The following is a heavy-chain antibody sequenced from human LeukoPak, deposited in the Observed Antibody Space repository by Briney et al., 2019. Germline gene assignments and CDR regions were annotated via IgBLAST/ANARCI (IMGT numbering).Heavy chain of an antibody. D-gene: IGHD3-16*01. CDR2: IYYSGST. J-gene: IGHJ2*01. CDR1: GGPISRSSSY. V-gene: IGHV4-39*01. CDR3: ARMITWYFDL. Sequence: SETLSLTCVVSGGPISRSSSYWGWIRQPPGKGLQWIGSIYYSGSTYYSPSLKSRVTISVDTSKNQFSLRLSSVTASDTAVYYCARMITWYFDLWGRGTLVTVSS.